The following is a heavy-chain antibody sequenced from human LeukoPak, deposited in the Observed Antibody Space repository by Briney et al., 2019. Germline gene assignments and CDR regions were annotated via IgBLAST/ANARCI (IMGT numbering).Heavy chain of an antibody. V-gene: IGHV4-39*01. J-gene: IGHJ6*03. CDR3: ARQPMVVGYYYYHMDV. CDR1: GGSISSSDYY. D-gene: IGHD4/OR15-4a*01. CDR2: IYYTGST. Sequence: SETLSLTCTVSGGSISSSDYYWGWIRQPPGKGLEWIGNIYYTGSTYYNPSLKSRVTISVDTSKNQFSLKVSSLTATDTALYYCARQPMVVGYYYYHMDVWGKGTTVTVSS.